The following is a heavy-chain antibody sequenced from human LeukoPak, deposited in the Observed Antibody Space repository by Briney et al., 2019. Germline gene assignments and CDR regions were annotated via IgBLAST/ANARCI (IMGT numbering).Heavy chain of an antibody. J-gene: IGHJ3*02. V-gene: IGHV3-9*03. CDR3: AKVKWGTGAFDI. Sequence: GGSLSLSCAASGFPFDDYAMHWVRQAPGKGLEWVSGISWNSGSIGYADSVKGRFTISRDNAKNSLYLQMNSLRAEDMALYYCAKVKWGTGAFDIWGQGTMVTVSS. CDR2: ISWNSGSI. D-gene: IGHD1-26*01. CDR1: GFPFDDYA.